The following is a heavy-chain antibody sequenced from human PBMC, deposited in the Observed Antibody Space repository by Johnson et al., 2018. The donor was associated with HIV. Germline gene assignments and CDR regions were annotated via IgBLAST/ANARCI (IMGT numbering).Heavy chain of an antibody. Sequence: VQLVESGGGLIQPGGSLSLSCVASGFTVSSNYMNWVRQAPGKGLEWVSVIYSGGSTYYADSVTGRFTIARDNSKNTLYLQMNSPSAEDTAVYYCVGGSPDDAFDIWGQGTMVTVSS. CDR2: IYSGGST. D-gene: IGHD3-10*01. J-gene: IGHJ3*02. CDR3: VGGSPDDAFDI. V-gene: IGHV3-53*01. CDR1: GFTVSSNY.